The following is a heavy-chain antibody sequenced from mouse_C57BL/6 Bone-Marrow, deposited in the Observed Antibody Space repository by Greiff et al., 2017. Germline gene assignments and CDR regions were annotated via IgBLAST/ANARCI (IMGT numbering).Heavy chain of an antibody. CDR2: ISSGGDYI. V-gene: IGHV5-9-1*02. J-gene: IGHJ3*01. CDR1: GFTFSSYA. D-gene: IGHD1-1*01. CDR3: TRDNYGSSPWFAY. Sequence: EVKLMESGEGLVKPGGSLKLSCAASGFTFSSYAMSWVRQTPEKRLEWVAYISSGGDYIYYADTVKGRFTISRANARNTLYLQMSSLKSEDTAMYYCTRDNYGSSPWFAYWGQGTLVTVSA.